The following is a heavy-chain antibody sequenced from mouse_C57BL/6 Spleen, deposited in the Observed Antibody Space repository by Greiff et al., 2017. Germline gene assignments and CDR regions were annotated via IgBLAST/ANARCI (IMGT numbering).Heavy chain of an antibody. D-gene: IGHD1-1*01. V-gene: IGHV1-80*01. CDR3: ARCPPLITTVVVDFDY. CDR1: GYAFSSYW. CDR2: IYPGDGDT. J-gene: IGHJ2*01. Sequence: QVQLQQSGAELVKPGASVKISCKASGYAFSSYWMNWVKQRPGKGLEWIGQIYPGDGDTNYNGKLKGKATLTADKSSSTAYMQLSSLTSEDSAVYFCARCPPLITTVVVDFDYWGQGTTLTVSS.